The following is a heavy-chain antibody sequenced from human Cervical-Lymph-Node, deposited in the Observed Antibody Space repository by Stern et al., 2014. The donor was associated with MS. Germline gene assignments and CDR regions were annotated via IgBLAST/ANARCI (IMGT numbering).Heavy chain of an antibody. Sequence: VTLKESGPTLVKPTQTLTLTCTFSGFSLTTSGVGVGWIRQPPGKALEWLALIYWDDDERYSPSLRSRLPVTKDTSKNQVVLTMANMDPVDTATYYCAKGGMVYFNYWGQGALVTVSS. CDR1: GFSLTTSGVG. D-gene: IGHD3-10*01. CDR2: IYWDDDE. V-gene: IGHV2-5*02. J-gene: IGHJ4*02. CDR3: AKGGMVYFNY.